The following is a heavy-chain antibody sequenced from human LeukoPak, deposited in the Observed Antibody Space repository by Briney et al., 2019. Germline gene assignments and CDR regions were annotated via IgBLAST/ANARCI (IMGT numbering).Heavy chain of an antibody. J-gene: IGHJ5*02. Sequence: ASVKVSCKASGYTFTSYAMNWVRQAPGQGLEWMGWINTNTGNPTYAQGFTGRFVFSLDTSVSTAYLQISSLKAEDTAVYYCARDPGIQLWGTVNWFDTWGQGTLVTVSS. V-gene: IGHV7-4-1*02. CDR1: GYTFTSYA. D-gene: IGHD5-18*01. CDR3: ARDPGIQLWGTVNWFDT. CDR2: INTNTGNP.